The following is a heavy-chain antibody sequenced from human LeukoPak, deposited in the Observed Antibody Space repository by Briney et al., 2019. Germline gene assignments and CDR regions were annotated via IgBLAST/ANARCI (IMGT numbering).Heavy chain of an antibody. Sequence: PGGSLRLSCAASGFTFSSDSMTWVRQAPGKGLEWVSTISNSAVSTFYADPVKGRFSISRDNSKNTLYLHMGSLSAEDTAMHYCAKDSFSTMWGPGTLVTVSS. CDR2: ISNSAVST. CDR3: AKDSFSTM. D-gene: IGHD2/OR15-2a*01. V-gene: IGHV3-23*01. J-gene: IGHJ4*02. CDR1: GFTFSSDS.